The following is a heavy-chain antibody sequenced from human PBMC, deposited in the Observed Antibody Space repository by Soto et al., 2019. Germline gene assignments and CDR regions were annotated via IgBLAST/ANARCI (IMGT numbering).Heavy chain of an antibody. V-gene: IGHV3-33*06. J-gene: IGHJ4*02. Sequence: GGSLRLSCAASGFIFSNSAMHWVRQAPGKGLEWVAVIWYDGSNKFYPDSVKGRFTISRDNSKNTLYLQMNSLRAEDTAVYYCANLWIVKRRDKNGDYWGQGTLVTVSS. D-gene: IGHD3-22*01. CDR2: IWYDGSNK. CDR1: GFIFSNSA. CDR3: ANLWIVKRRDKNGDY.